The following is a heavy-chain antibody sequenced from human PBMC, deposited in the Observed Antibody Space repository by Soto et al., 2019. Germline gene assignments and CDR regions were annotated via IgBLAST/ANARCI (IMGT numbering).Heavy chain of an antibody. Sequence: GGSLRLSCAASGLTFSSYSMNWVRQAPGKGLEWVSYISSSSRTIYYADSVKGRFTISRDNAKNSLYLQMNSLRDEDTAVYYCARDRLGYDQLIFDYWGQGTLVTVSS. J-gene: IGHJ4*02. CDR3: ARDRLGYDQLIFDY. CDR2: ISSSSRTI. V-gene: IGHV3-48*02. CDR1: GLTFSSYS. D-gene: IGHD2-15*01.